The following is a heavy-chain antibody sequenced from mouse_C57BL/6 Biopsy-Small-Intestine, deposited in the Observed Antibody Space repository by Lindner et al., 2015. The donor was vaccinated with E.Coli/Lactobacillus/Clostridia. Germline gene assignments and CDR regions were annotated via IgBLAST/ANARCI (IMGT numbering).Heavy chain of an antibody. CDR3: ARGGYDGSSHFDY. D-gene: IGHD2-3*01. J-gene: IGHJ2*01. Sequence: VQLQESGPELVKPGASVKISCKASGYSFTGYYMHWVKQSHGNILDWIGFIYPNNGISSYSQKFKGRATLTVAKYSNTAYMEFRSLTSEDSAVYYCARGGYDGSSHFDYWGRGTTLTVSS. CDR1: GYSFTGYY. V-gene: IGHV1-31*01. CDR2: IYPNNGIS.